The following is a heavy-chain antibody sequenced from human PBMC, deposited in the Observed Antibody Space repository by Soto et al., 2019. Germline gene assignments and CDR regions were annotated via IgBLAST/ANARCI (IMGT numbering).Heavy chain of an antibody. J-gene: IGHJ4*02. CDR1: GFTFSTYW. Sequence: PGGSLRLSCAASGFTFSTYWMTWARQAPGKGLEWVANIKQDGSEKYYVDSVKGRFTISRDNAKNSLYLQMNSLRVEDTAVYYCARDSGYSYGPFDYWGQGTLVTVSS. CDR2: IKQDGSEK. CDR3: ARDSGYSYGPFDY. V-gene: IGHV3-7*01. D-gene: IGHD5-18*01.